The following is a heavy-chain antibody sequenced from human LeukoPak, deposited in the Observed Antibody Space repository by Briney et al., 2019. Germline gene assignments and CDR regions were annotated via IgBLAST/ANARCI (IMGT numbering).Heavy chain of an antibody. J-gene: IGHJ3*02. CDR3: AGRLWRRDGYNLSAFDI. CDR1: GXSISSYY. V-gene: IGHV4-59*01. D-gene: IGHD5-24*01. Sequence: SETLSLTCTVSGXSISSYYWNWIRQPPGKGLEWIGYIYYSGSTNYNPSLKSRVTMSVDTSKNQFSLKLSSVTAADTAVYYCAGRLWRRDGYNLSAFDIWGQGTMVTVSS. CDR2: IYYSGST.